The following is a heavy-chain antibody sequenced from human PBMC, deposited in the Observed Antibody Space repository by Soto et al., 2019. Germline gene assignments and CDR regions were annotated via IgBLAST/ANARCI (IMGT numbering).Heavy chain of an antibody. CDR2: ISGSGGTT. CDR3: AKDSWAIFGVPAGEYYAMDV. D-gene: IGHD3-3*01. J-gene: IGHJ6*02. Sequence: GGSLRLSXVASGFTFENYAMSWVRQAPGKGLEWVSAISGSGGTTYYSDSVKGRFTISRDNSKNTVYLQMNDLRVEDAAEYFCAKDSWAIFGVPAGEYYAMDVWGQGTTVTVSS. V-gene: IGHV3-23*01. CDR1: GFTFENYA.